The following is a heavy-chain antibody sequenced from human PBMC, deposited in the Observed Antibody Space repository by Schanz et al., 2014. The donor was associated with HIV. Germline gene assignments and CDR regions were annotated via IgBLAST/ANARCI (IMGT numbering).Heavy chain of an antibody. Sequence: VQLVESGGGLVKPGGSLRLSCAASGFAINNVYMTWVRQAPGKGLEWVAVISYDGSNKYYTDSVKGRFTISRVNSKNTLYLQMNSLRAEDTAIYYCAKDIEVVVAAMGFDYWGQGTLVTVSS. J-gene: IGHJ4*02. CDR2: ISYDGSNK. CDR1: GFAINNVY. V-gene: IGHV3-30*18. D-gene: IGHD2-15*01. CDR3: AKDIEVVVAAMGFDY.